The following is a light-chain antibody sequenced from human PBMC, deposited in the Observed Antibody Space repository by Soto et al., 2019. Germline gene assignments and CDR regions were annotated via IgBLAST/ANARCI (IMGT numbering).Light chain of an antibody. CDR2: GAS. J-gene: IGKJ2*01. CDR3: QQYFNWPPYT. V-gene: IGKV3-15*01. Sequence: EIVLTQSPATLSFSPGDRATLSCRASESVSSNVAWYQQKPGQTPRLLIYGASTRATGVPPRFSGSRSGTEFTLTISSLQSEDFAVYYCQQYFNWPPYTFGQGTKVDIK. CDR1: ESVSSN.